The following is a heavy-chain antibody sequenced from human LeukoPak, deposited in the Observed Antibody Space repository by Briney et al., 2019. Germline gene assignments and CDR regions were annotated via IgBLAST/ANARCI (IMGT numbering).Heavy chain of an antibody. V-gene: IGHV4-31*03. D-gene: IGHD2-2*01. CDR3: VRGGCSSTSCPPDY. CDR1: GGSISSGGYY. Sequence: SSETLSHTCTVSGGSISSGGYYWSWIRQHPGKGLEWIGYIYYSGSTYYNPSLKSRVTISVDTSKNQFSLKLSSVTAADTAVYYCVRGGCSSTSCPPDYWGQGTLVTVSS. CDR2: IYYSGST. J-gene: IGHJ4*02.